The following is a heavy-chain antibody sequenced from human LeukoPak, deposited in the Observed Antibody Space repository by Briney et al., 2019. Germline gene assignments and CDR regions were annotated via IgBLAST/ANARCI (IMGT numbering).Heavy chain of an antibody. D-gene: IGHD3-22*01. CDR1: GYTLTELS. Sequence: GASVKVSCKVSGYTLTELSMHWVRQAPGKGLEWMGGFDPEDGETIYAQKFQGRVTMTEDTSTDTAYMELSSLRSEDTAVYYCATHYDSSGYSLPFDYWGQGTLVTVSS. J-gene: IGHJ4*02. V-gene: IGHV1-24*01. CDR2: FDPEDGET. CDR3: ATHYDSSGYSLPFDY.